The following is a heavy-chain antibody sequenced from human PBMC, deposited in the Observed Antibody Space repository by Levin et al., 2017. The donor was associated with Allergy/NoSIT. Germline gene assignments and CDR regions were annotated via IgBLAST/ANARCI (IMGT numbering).Heavy chain of an antibody. J-gene: IGHJ6*02. CDR2: IYYDGSA. CDR1: GGSISDDSYY. V-gene: IGHV4-39*07. D-gene: IGHD2/OR15-2a*01. Sequence: SQTLSLTCTVSGGSISDDSYYWAWVRQPPGKGLEWVGSIYYDGSAYYNPSLKTRLTISVDTSKNQFSLRVNSVTAADTAVYYCAGEPNSPYYYHYGLDVWGPGTTITVSS. CDR3: AGEPNSPYYYHYGLDV.